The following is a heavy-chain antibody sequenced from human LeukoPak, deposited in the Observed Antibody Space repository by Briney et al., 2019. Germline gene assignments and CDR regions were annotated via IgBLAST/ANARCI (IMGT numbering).Heavy chain of an antibody. D-gene: IGHD7-27*01. CDR2: ISNSGHRT. V-gene: IGHV3-64*02. J-gene: IGHJ1*01. Sequence: GGSLRLSCAASGFTFSNFAMHWVRQTPGKGLQYVAAISNSGHRTHYVDSVQGRFTVSRDNSKNTLYLQMGSLRPEDTALYYCARGLSGSSDKWGQGVLVAVSS. CDR3: ARGLSGSSDK. CDR1: GFTFSNFA.